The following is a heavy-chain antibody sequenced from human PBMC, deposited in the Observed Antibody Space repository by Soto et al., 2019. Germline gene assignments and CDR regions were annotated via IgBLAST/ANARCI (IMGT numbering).Heavy chain of an antibody. CDR2: ISGETGNT. CDR3: ARDGNWNHEPFDY. D-gene: IGHD1-20*01. CDR1: GYTFSSKG. Sequence: QVQLEQSTAEMKKPGASVKVSCKSSGYTFSSKGFSWLRQAPGQRLEWMGWISGETGNTNYAPKFQARLTMTTDTSTATAYMELRSLRTDDTAFYYCARDGNWNHEPFDYWGQGTLVTVSS. V-gene: IGHV1-18*01. J-gene: IGHJ4*02.